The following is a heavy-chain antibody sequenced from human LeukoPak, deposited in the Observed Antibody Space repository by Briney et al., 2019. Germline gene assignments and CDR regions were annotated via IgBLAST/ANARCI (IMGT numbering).Heavy chain of an antibody. CDR1: GFTVSSNY. CDR3: ARGKSSSWYYFDY. CDR2: IYSGGST. Sequence: GGSLRLSCAASGFTVSSNYMSWVRQAPGKGLEWVSVIYSGGSTYYADSVKGRFTISRDNSKNTLYLQMNSLRAEDTAVYYCARGKSSSWYYFDYWGQGTLVTVSS. D-gene: IGHD6-13*01. J-gene: IGHJ4*02. V-gene: IGHV3-53*01.